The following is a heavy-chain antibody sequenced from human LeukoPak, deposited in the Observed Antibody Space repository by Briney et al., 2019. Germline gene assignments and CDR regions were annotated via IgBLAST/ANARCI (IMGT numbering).Heavy chain of an antibody. CDR2: ISYDGSNK. CDR3: ARPSGSYYKNAFDI. V-gene: IGHV3-30*04. Sequence: GRSLRLSCAASGFTFSSYAMHWVRQAPGKGLEWVAVISYDGSNKYYADSVKGRFTISRDNSKNTLYLQMNSLRAEDTAVYYCARPSGSYYKNAFDIWGQGTMVTVSS. D-gene: IGHD1-26*01. CDR1: GFTFSSYA. J-gene: IGHJ3*02.